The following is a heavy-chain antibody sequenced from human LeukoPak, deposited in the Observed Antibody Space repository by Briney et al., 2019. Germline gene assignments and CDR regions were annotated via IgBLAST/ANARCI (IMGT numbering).Heavy chain of an antibody. CDR1: GVSISSSNSY. CDR2: IYYSGNT. J-gene: IGHJ6*03. CDR3: ARDSSSWSYYYYMDV. Sequence: SETLSLTCTVSGVSISSSNSYWGWIRQPPGKGLEWIGSIYYSGNTYYNASLKSQVSISIDTSKNQFSLKLSSVTAADTAVYYCARDSSSWSYYYYMDVWGKGTTVTVSS. D-gene: IGHD6-13*01. V-gene: IGHV4-39*07.